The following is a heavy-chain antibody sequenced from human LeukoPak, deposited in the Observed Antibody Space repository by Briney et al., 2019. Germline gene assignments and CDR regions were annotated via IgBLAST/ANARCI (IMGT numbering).Heavy chain of an antibody. V-gene: IGHV1-58*01. D-gene: IGHD3-22*01. Sequence: ASVKVSCKASGFTFTSSAVQWVRQARGQGLEWIGWIVVGSGNTNYAQKFQERVTINRDMSTSTAYTELSSLRSEDTAVYYCARGVASGYQIAHFDYWGQGTLVTVSS. J-gene: IGHJ4*02. CDR3: ARGVASGYQIAHFDY. CDR2: IVVGSGNT. CDR1: GFTFTSSA.